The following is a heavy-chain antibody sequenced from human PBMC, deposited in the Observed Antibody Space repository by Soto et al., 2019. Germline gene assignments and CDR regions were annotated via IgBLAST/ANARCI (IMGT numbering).Heavy chain of an antibody. D-gene: IGHD2-2*01. Sequence: PSETLSLTCAVYGGSFSGYYWSWIRQPPGKGLEWIGEINHSGSTNYNPSLKSRVTISVDTSKNQFSLKLSSVTAADTAVYYCARGHIVVVPASNWFDPWGQGTLVTVS. V-gene: IGHV4-34*01. CDR3: ARGHIVVVPASNWFDP. J-gene: IGHJ5*02. CDR2: INHSGST. CDR1: GGSFSGYY.